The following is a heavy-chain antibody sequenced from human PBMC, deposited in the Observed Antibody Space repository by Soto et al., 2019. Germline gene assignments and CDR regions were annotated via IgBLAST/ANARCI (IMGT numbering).Heavy chain of an antibody. V-gene: IGHV4-59*08. CDR2: IYYSGNT. J-gene: IGHJ4*02. D-gene: IGHD7-27*01. CDR3: ARGPSGDKVHY. CDR1: GGSISSYY. Sequence: PSETLSLTCTVSGGSISSYYWSWIRQPPGKGLEWIGYIYYSGNTNYNPSLKRRVSISVDTSKNQFSLTLSSVTAADTAVYYCARGPSGDKVHYWGQGALVTVSS.